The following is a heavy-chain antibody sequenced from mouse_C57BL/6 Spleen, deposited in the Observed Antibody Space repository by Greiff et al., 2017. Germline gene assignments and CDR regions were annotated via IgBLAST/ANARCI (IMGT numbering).Heavy chain of an antibody. CDR2: IYPGDGDT. V-gene: IGHV1-82*01. CDR3: ARLPYGHAMDY. Sequence: VKLQQSGPELVKPGASVKISCKASGYAFSSSWMNWVKQRPGKGLEWIGRIYPGDGDTNYNGKFKGKATLTADKSSSTAYMQLSSLTSEDSAVYFCARLPYGHAMDYWGQGTSVTVSS. CDR1: GYAFSSSW. D-gene: IGHD1-2*01. J-gene: IGHJ4*01.